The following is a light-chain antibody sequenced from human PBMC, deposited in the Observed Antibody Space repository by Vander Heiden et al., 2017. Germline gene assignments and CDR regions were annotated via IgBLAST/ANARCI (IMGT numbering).Light chain of an antibody. CDR1: QGISSY. J-gene: IGKJ1*01. Sequence: IRLTQSPSSLSASTRDRVTITCRASQGISSYLAWYQQKPGKAPKLLIYAASTLQSGVPSRFSGSGSGTDFTLTISCLQSEDFATYYCQQYYSYSWTFGQGTKVEIK. CDR3: QQYYSYSWT. V-gene: IGKV1-8*01. CDR2: AAS.